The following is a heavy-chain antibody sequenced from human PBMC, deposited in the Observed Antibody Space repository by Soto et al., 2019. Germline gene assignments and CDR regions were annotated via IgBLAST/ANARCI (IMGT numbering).Heavy chain of an antibody. V-gene: IGHV3-23*01. CDR1: GFTFASHA. D-gene: IGHD6-19*01. CDR2: ISANGGRA. J-gene: IGHJ1*01. Sequence: LRLSCAASGFTFASHAMSWVRQAPGQGLEWVSGISANGGRANYADSVKGRFSLSRDNSKNTMFLQMDSLTAEDTAIYYCASWVIALGGTEYFRHWGQGTLVTVSS. CDR3: ASWVIALGGTEYFRH.